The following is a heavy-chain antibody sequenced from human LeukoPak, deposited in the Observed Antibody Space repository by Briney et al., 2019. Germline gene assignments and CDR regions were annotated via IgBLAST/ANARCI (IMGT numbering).Heavy chain of an antibody. V-gene: IGHV1-18*01. CDR1: GYTFTSYG. D-gene: IGHD6-13*01. CDR3: ARVGAAAGTKDAFDI. Sequence: ASVKVSCKASGYTFTSYGISWVRQAPGQGLEWMGWISAYNGNTNYAQKLQGRVTMTTDTSTSTAYMELRSLRSDDTAVYYCARVGAAAGTKDAFDIWGQGTMVTVSS. J-gene: IGHJ3*02. CDR2: ISAYNGNT.